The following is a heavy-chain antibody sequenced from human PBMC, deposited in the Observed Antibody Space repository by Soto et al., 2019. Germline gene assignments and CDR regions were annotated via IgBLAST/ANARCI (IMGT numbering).Heavy chain of an antibody. CDR1: GDSIGNSH. J-gene: IGHJ6*02. CDR2: IYHSGST. V-gene: IGHV4-38-2*02. Sequence: SETLSLTCTVSGDSIGNSHWSWIRQPPGKGLEWIGSIYHSGSTYYNPSLKSRVTISVDTSKNQFSLKLSSVTAADTAVYYCARGSSLLRFLEWLPKYYYYYGMDVWGQGTTVTAP. CDR3: ARGSSLLRFLEWLPKYYYYYGMDV. D-gene: IGHD3-3*01.